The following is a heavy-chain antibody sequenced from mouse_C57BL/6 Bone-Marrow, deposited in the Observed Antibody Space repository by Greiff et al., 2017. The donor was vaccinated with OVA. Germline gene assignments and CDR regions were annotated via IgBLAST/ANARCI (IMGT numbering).Heavy chain of an antibody. J-gene: IGHJ3*01. Sequence: EVQLQQSGTVLARPGASVKMSCKTSGYTFTSYWMHWVKQRPGQGLEWIGAIYPGNSDTSYNQKFKGKATLTAVTSASTAYMELSCLTKEYSAVYYCTRSETLCYGSSYVGFAYWGQGTLVTVSA. CDR3: TRSETLCYGSSYVGFAY. CDR2: IYPGNSDT. CDR1: GYTFTSYW. D-gene: IGHD1-1*01. V-gene: IGHV1-5*01.